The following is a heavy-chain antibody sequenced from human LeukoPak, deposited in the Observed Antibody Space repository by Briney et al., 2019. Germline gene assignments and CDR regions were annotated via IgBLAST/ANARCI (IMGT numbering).Heavy chain of an antibody. CDR2: ISSNGGST. CDR1: GFTFSSYA. D-gene: IGHD4-17*01. Sequence: GGSLSLSCAASGFTFSSYAMNWVRQAPGKGLEYVSAISSNGGSTYYANSVKGRFTISRDNSKNTLYLQMGSLRAEDMAVYYCARGRDYGDYAAQHWGQGTLVTVSA. CDR3: ARGRDYGDYAAQH. J-gene: IGHJ1*01. V-gene: IGHV3-64*01.